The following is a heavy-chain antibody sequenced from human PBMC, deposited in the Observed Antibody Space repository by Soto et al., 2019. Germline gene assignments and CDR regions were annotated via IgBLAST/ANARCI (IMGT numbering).Heavy chain of an antibody. CDR1: GFTFSSYA. J-gene: IGHJ4*02. V-gene: IGHV3-23*01. D-gene: IGHD4-17*01. CDR2: ISGSGGST. Sequence: LRLSCAASGFTFSSYAMSWVRQAPGKGLEWVSAISGSGGSTYYADSVKGRFTISRDNSKNTLYLQMNSLRAEDTAVYYCAKAIVYYGGYRPFDYWGQGTLVTVSS. CDR3: AKAIVYYGGYRPFDY.